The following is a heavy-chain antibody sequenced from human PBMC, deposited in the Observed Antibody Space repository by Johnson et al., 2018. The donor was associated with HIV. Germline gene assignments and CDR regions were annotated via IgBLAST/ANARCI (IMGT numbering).Heavy chain of an antibody. Sequence: VQLVESGGVVVQPGGSLRLSCAASGFTFDDYAIHWVRQVPGKGLEWVSGISWNSGTIGYADSVKGRFTISRDNAKNSLYLQMNSLRAEDTAVYYCARDSPWELTAFDIWGQGTMVTVSS. J-gene: IGHJ3*02. CDR1: GFTFDDYA. V-gene: IGHV3-9*01. CDR2: ISWNSGTI. CDR3: ARDSPWELTAFDI. D-gene: IGHD1-26*01.